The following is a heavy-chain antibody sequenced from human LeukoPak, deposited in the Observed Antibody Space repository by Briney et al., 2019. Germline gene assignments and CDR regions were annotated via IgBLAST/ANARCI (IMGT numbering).Heavy chain of an antibody. V-gene: IGHV3-21*01. J-gene: IGHJ6*03. CDR3: ARFGGRTGYYYYYMDV. D-gene: IGHD3-16*01. Sequence: GGSLRLSCAASGFTFSSHSMNWVRQAPGKGLEWVSSISSSSSYIYYADSVKGRFTISRDNAKNSLYLQMNSLRAEDTAVYYCARFGGRTGYYYYYMDVWGKGTTVTVSS. CDR2: ISSSSSYI. CDR1: GFTFSSHS.